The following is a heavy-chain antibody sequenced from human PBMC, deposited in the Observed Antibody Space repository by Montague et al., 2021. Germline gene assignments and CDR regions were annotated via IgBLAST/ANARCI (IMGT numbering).Heavy chain of an antibody. J-gene: IGHJ6*02. Sequence: SLRLSCAGSGFTFDSYDMNWVRQAPGKGLEWVSSTSGRSTYIYYGDSMKGRVIISRDNAKNSLYLQMNSLRVEDTAICYCARQEYGLDVWGQGTTVTVSS. CDR2: TSGRSTYI. CDR1: GFTFDSYD. CDR3: ARQEYGLDV. V-gene: IGHV3-21*01.